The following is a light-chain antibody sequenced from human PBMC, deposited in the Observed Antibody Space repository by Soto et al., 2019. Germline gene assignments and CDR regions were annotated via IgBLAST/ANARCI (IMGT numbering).Light chain of an antibody. CDR3: GTWDSSLSFYV. CDR2: DNN. Sequence: QSVLTQPPSVSAAPGRKVTISCSGSSSNIGNNYVSWYQQLPGTAPKLLIYDNNKRPSGIPDRFSGSKSGTSATLGITGLQTGDEADYYCGTWDSSLSFYVFGTGTKVTVL. V-gene: IGLV1-51*01. J-gene: IGLJ1*01. CDR1: SSNIGNNY.